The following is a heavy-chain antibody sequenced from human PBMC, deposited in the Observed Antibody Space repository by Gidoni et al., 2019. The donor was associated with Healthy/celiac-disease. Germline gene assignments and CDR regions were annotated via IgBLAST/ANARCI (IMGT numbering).Heavy chain of an antibody. Sequence: EVQLVESGGGLVQPGGSLRLSCAASGFTVSSNYMSWVRQAPGKGLEWVSVIYSGGSTYYADSVKGRFTISRDNSKNTLYLQMNSLRAEDTAVYYCARVRTYYYDSSGYLSYWGQGTLVTVSS. D-gene: IGHD3-22*01. V-gene: IGHV3-66*01. CDR3: ARVRTYYYDSSGYLSY. CDR2: IYSGGST. J-gene: IGHJ4*02. CDR1: GFTVSSNY.